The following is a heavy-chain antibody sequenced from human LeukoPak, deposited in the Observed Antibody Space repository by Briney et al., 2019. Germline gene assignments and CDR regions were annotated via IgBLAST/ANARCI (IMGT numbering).Heavy chain of an antibody. CDR2: ISGSSDII. V-gene: IGHV3-48*02. CDR1: GFTFNTYN. Sequence: GGSLRLSCAASGFTFNTYNMNWVRQAPGKGLEWISYISGSSDIIYYADSVKGRFTISRDNAKNSVFLQMNSLRDEDTAVYYCAKVLYYGQQLLRNYLDYWGQGTLVTVSS. J-gene: IGHJ4*02. CDR3: AKVLYYGQQLLRNYLDY. D-gene: IGHD6-13*01.